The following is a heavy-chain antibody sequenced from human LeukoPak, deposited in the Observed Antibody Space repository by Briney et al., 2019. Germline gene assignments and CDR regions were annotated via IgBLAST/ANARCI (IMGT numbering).Heavy chain of an antibody. CDR3: ARTGTTSLNTFDI. Sequence: ASVKVSCKASGYTFTGYYMHWVRQAPGQGLERMGWINPNSGGTNYAQKFQGRVTMTRDTSISTAYMELSRLRSDDTAVFYCARTGTTSLNTFDIWGQGTMVTVSS. J-gene: IGHJ3*02. V-gene: IGHV1-2*02. CDR1: GYTFTGYY. D-gene: IGHD1-1*01. CDR2: INPNSGGT.